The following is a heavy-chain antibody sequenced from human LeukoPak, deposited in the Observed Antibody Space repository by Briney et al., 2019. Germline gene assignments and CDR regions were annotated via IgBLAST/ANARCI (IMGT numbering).Heavy chain of an antibody. Sequence: PGGSLRLSCAASGFTFSTYVMSWVRQAPGKGLEWVSTISGGGSTYYADSVKGRFTISRDNSKNTLYLQMNSLRAEDTAIYYCAKDNSYGNFDYWGQGTLVTVSS. CDR3: AKDNSYGNFDY. J-gene: IGHJ4*02. CDR1: GFTFSTYV. CDR2: ISGGGST. V-gene: IGHV3-23*01. D-gene: IGHD5-18*01.